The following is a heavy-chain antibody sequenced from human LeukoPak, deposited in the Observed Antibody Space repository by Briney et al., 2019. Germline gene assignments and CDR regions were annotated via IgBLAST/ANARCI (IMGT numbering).Heavy chain of an antibody. Sequence: PSETLSLTCAVYGGSFSGYYWSWIRQPPGKGLEWIGEINHSGSTNYNPSPKSRVTISVDTSKNQFSLKLSSVTAADTAVYYCARLQLSYDAFDIWGQGTMVTVSS. V-gene: IGHV4-34*01. CDR1: GGSFSGYY. CDR3: ARLQLSYDAFDI. CDR2: INHSGST. D-gene: IGHD5-18*01. J-gene: IGHJ3*02.